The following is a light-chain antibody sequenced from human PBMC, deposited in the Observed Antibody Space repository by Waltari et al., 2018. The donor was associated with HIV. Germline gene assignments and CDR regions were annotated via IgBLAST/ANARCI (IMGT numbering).Light chain of an antibody. CDR3: QQYYGKSPMYT. CDR2: STS. J-gene: IGKJ2*01. V-gene: IGKV3-15*01. Sequence: EIVMTQSPGILSVSPGESATLSCRASQNVNRELAWYQQRPGQSPRLLLFSTSTRAIGVPARFSGSGFGTEFTLTISSQQSEDFGVYYCQQYYGKSPMYTFGQGTKVEIK. CDR1: QNVNRE.